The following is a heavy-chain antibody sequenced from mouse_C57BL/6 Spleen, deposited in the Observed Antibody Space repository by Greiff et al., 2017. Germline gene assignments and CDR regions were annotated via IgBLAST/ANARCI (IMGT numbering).Heavy chain of an antibody. CDR1: GYTFTSYW. J-gene: IGHJ4*01. D-gene: IGHD1-1*01. V-gene: IGHV1-59*01. CDR3: ARSRVVGDAMDY. Sequence: QVQLQQPGAELVRPGTSVKLSCKASGYTFTSYWMHWVKQRPGQGLEWIGVIDPSDSYTNYNQKFKGKATLTVDTSSSTAYTQLSSLTSEDSAVYYCARSRVVGDAMDYWGQGTSVTVSS. CDR2: IDPSDSYT.